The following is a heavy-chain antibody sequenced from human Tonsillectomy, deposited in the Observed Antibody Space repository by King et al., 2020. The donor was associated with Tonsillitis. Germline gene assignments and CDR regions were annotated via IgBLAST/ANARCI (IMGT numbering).Heavy chain of an antibody. CDR1: GFTFTGYY. D-gene: IGHD6-19*01. Sequence: VQLVQSGAEVKKPGASVKVSCKASGFTFTGYYMHWGRQAPGQGLEWMGWINPNRGGPNYAQKFQGRVTMTRDTSISTAYMELSRLRSDDTAVYYCARGDNSGWYDSWGQGTLVTVSS. J-gene: IGHJ5*01. CDR2: INPNRGGP. CDR3: ARGDNSGWYDS. V-gene: IGHV1-2*02.